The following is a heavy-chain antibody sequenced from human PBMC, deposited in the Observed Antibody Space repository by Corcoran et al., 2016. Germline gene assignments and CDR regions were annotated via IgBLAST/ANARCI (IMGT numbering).Heavy chain of an antibody. V-gene: IGHV3-15*01. CDR3: TTDSIVVVPAEGGSYFDY. CDR2: IKSKTDGGTT. J-gene: IGHJ4*02. D-gene: IGHD2-2*01. CDR1: GFTFSHSC. Sequence: EVQLVESGGGLVKPGGSLRLSCAASGFTFSHSCMRWVRQAPGKGLEWVGRIKSKTDGGTTDYAAPGKGRVTISRDDSKNKLYLQMNSLKNEDADVYYCTTDSIVVVPAEGGSYFDYWGQGTLVTVSS.